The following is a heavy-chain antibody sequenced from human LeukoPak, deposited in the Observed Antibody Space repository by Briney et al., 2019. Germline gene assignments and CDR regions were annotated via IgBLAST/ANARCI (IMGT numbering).Heavy chain of an antibody. Sequence: GGSLRLSCAASGLTVSSNYMSWVRQAPGKGLEWVSVIYSGGSTYYADSVKGRFTISIDNSKNTLYLQMNSLRAEDTAVYYCARHQGGWITGGFDNWGQGTLVTVSS. V-gene: IGHV3-66*04. J-gene: IGHJ3*02. D-gene: IGHD2-2*03. CDR2: IYSGGST. CDR1: GLTVSSNY. CDR3: ARHQGGWITGGFDN.